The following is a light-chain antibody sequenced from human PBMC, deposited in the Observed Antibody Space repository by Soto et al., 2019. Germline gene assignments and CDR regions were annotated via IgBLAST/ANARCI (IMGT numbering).Light chain of an antibody. J-gene: IGLJ2*01. CDR3: RSYTTRSISV. Sequence: QSALTQPASVSGSPGQSITISCTGTSCDVGGNNVVSCYQQPAGKPPKLMIFEISKRPSEVSNRFSGSKSGNTASLTIAGLPAEDEADYYCRSYTTRSISVFGAGTKLTVL. CDR1: SCDVGGNNV. CDR2: EIS. V-gene: IGLV2-14*01.